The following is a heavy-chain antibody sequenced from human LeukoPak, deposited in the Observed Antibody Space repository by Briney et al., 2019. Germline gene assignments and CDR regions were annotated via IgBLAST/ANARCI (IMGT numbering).Heavy chain of an antibody. Sequence: APVKVSCKASGYTFTSYGISWVRQAPGQGLEWMGWISAYNGNTDYAQNLQGRVTMTTDTSTTTAYMELRSLTSDDTAVYYCARVRYAYNVSDYWGQGTLVTVSS. V-gene: IGHV1-18*01. CDR2: ISAYNGNT. D-gene: IGHD5-24*01. CDR3: ARVRYAYNVSDY. J-gene: IGHJ4*02. CDR1: GYTFTSYG.